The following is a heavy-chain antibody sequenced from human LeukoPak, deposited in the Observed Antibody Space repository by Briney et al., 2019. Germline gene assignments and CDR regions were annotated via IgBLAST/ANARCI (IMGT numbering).Heavy chain of an antibody. D-gene: IGHD6-13*01. Sequence: SVKVSCKASGGTFSSYAISWVRQAPGQGLGWMGGIIPIFGTANYAQKFQGRVTITTDESTSTAYMELSSLRSEDTAVYYCARRNSSSWGGFDYWGQGTLVTVSS. J-gene: IGHJ4*02. CDR2: IIPIFGTA. CDR3: ARRNSSSWGGFDY. CDR1: GGTFSSYA. V-gene: IGHV1-69*05.